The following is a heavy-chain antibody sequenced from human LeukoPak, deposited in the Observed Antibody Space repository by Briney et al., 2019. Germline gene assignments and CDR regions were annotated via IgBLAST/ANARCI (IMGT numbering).Heavy chain of an antibody. J-gene: IGHJ4*02. CDR2: IWYDGSNK. CDR3: AREWGDSSGWWGKDY. D-gene: IGHD6-19*01. Sequence: PGGSLRLSCAASGFTFSSYVMHWVRQAPGKGLEWVAVIWYDGSNKYYADSMTGRFTISRDNSKNTLYLQMNSLRAEDTAVYYCAREWGDSSGWWGKDYWGQGILVTVSS. V-gene: IGHV3-33*01. CDR1: GFTFSSYV.